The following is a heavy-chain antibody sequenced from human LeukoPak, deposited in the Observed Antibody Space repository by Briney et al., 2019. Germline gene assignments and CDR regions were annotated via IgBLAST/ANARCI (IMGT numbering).Heavy chain of an antibody. CDR3: ARGGRDFDY. D-gene: IGHD3-16*01. CDR2: ISSSSNYI. CDR1: GFTFSSYS. V-gene: IGHV3-21*01. Sequence: GGSLRLSCAASGFTFSSYSMNWVRQAPGKGLEWVSSISSSSNYIYYADSVKGRFTISRDNAKNSLYLQMNSLRAEDTAVYYCARGGRDFDYWGQGTLVTVSS. J-gene: IGHJ4*02.